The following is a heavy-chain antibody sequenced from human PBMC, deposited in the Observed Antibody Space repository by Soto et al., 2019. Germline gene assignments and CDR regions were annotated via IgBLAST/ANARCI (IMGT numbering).Heavy chain of an antibody. CDR3: ARESTVAVAGYNWFDP. CDR2: IDAGNGNT. CDR1: GYTFTSYA. V-gene: IGHV1-3*01. J-gene: IGHJ5*02. D-gene: IGHD6-19*01. Sequence: ASVKVSCKASGYTFTSYAMHWVRQAPGQRLEWMGWIDAGNGNTKYSQKFQGRVTITRDTSASTAYMELSSLRSEDTAVYYCARESTVAVAGYNWFDPWGQGTLVTVSS.